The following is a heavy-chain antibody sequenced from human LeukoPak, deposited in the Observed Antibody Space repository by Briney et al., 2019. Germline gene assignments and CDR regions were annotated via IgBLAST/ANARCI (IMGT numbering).Heavy chain of an antibody. Sequence: SETLSLTCTVSGGSISSSSYYWGWNRQPPGKGLEWPRSSYYSGSTYYNPSLKSRVTISVDTTKNQFTLTLSSVAPADTRVYYCARHRGDIVVVPAAIDYWGKGTLVTVSS. CDR1: GGSISSSSYY. CDR3: ARHRGDIVVVPAAIDY. J-gene: IGHJ4*02. V-gene: IGHV4-39*01. CDR2: SYYSGST. D-gene: IGHD2-2*02.